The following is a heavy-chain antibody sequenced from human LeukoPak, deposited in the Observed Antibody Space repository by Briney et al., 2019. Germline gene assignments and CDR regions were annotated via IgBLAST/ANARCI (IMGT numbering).Heavy chain of an antibody. Sequence: SQTLSLTCAISGDSVSSKSASWNRIRQSPSRGLEWLGRTYSRSKWFNDYAVSVKSRITINPDTSKNQFSLHLSSVTPDDTAIYYCARGTGSLGYWGQGTLVTVSS. CDR3: ARGTGSLGY. J-gene: IGHJ4*02. CDR1: GDSVSSKSAS. CDR2: TYSRSKWFN. V-gene: IGHV6-1*01. D-gene: IGHD1-26*01.